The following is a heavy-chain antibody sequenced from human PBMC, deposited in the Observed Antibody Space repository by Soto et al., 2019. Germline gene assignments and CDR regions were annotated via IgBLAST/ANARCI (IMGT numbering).Heavy chain of an antibody. V-gene: IGHV4-59*08. Sequence: SETLCLTFTVSGRSISKCYWSWIRQPAGKGLEWIRYFYYTWVTNYNPSLKSRVSISVGTSKNQFSLKLSSVPAADTAVYYCARHVVQSLSFGERVHHFAYWGHGTLVPVSS. CDR3: ARHVVQSLSFGERVHHFAY. J-gene: IGHJ4*01. CDR2: FYYTWVT. D-gene: IGHD3-10*01. CDR1: GRSISKCY.